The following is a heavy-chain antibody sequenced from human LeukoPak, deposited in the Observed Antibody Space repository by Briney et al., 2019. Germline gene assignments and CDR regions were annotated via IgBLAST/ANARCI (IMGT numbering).Heavy chain of an antibody. D-gene: IGHD2-2*01. CDR2: MYYSGST. CDR1: GVSISSSNHY. V-gene: IGHV4-39*01. CDR3: ARQGGWGAAASLFQY. J-gene: IGHJ4*02. Sequence: SETLSLTCTVSGVSISSSNHYWGWIRQPPGKGLEWIGSMYYSGSTYYNPSLKSRVTISVDTSKNQFSLNLISVTAADTAIFYCARQGGWGAAASLFQYWGQGKLVTVSS.